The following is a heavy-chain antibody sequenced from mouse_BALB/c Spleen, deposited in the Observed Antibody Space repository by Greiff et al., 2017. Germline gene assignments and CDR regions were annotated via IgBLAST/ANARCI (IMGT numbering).Heavy chain of an antibody. D-gene: IGHD2-3*01. CDR3: ARVYDSGSYAMDY. Sequence: VQLKQSGPDLVAPSQSLPITCTVSGFSLTSYGVHWVRQPPGKGLEWLVVIWSDGSSTYNSAPKSSLSISKDNSNSQVFLKMNSLQTDETDIYYYARVYDSGSYAMDYWGQGTSVTVAS. J-gene: IGHJ4*01. V-gene: IGHV2-6-2*01. CDR1: GFSLTSYG. CDR2: IWSDGSS.